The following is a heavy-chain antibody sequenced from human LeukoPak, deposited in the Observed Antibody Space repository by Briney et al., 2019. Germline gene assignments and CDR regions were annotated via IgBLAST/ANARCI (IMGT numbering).Heavy chain of an antibody. V-gene: IGHV4-59*08. D-gene: IGHD2-15*01. CDR3: ARHRGAYCSGGNCYSSYYFDY. J-gene: IGHJ4*02. Sequence: PSETLSLTCTVSGGSISSYYWSWIRQPPGKGLEWVAYIYYSGSTSYNPSLKSRVTISVDTSKKQFSLRLSAVTVADTAVYYCARHRGAYCSGGNCYSSYYFDYWGQGTLVTVSS. CDR2: IYYSGST. CDR1: GGSISSYY.